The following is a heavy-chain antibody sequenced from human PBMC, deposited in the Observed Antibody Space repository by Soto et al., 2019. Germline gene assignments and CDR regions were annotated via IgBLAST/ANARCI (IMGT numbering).Heavy chain of an antibody. CDR1: GYTFTSYD. V-gene: IGHV1-8*01. D-gene: IGHD3-10*01. CDR3: ARSYYYGSGSYYNPGRYYMDV. Sequence: ASVKVSCKASGYTFTSYDINWVRQATGQGLEWMGWMNPNSGNTGYAQKFQGRVTMTRNTSISTAYMELSSLRSEDTAVYYCARSYYYGSGSYYNPGRYYMDVWGKGTTVTSP. J-gene: IGHJ6*03. CDR2: MNPNSGNT.